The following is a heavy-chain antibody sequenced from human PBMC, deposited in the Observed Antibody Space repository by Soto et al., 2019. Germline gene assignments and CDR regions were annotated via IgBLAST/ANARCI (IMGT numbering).Heavy chain of an antibody. CDR1: DYTFTSYG. Sequence: QVQLVQSGAEVKKPGDSVKVSCKAFDYTFTSYGITWVRQAPGQGLEWMGWISVNNGNTNYAQKFQGRVTMTTDPSTNTAYLELWTLRSDDTASYYCARAFTYDSYWYFDLWGRGTLVTVSS. CDR3: ARAFTYDSYWYFDL. CDR2: ISVNNGNT. J-gene: IGHJ2*01. V-gene: IGHV1-18*01. D-gene: IGHD3-16*01.